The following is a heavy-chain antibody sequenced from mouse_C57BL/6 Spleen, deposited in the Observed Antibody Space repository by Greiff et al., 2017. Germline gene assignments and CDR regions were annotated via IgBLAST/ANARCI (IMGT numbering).Heavy chain of an antibody. CDR3: ARSPITTVVDGFAY. V-gene: IGHV1-55*01. Sequence: VQLQQPGAELVKPGASVKMSCKASGYTFTSYWITWVKQRPGQGLEWIGDIYPGSGSTNYNEKFKSKATLTVDTSSSTAYMQLSSPTSEDSAVYYCARSPITTVVDGFAYWGQGTLVTVSA. CDR2: IYPGSGST. J-gene: IGHJ3*01. D-gene: IGHD1-1*01. CDR1: GYTFTSYW.